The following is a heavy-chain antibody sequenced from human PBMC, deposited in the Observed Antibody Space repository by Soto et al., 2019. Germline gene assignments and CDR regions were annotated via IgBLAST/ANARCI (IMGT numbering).Heavy chain of an antibody. CDR1: GYTFTSYA. CDR3: ARDRRVAIGARSNWFDP. Sequence: ASVKVSCKASGYTFTSYAMHWVRQAPGQRLEWMGWINAGNGNTKYSQKFQGRVTITRDTSASTAYMELSSLRSEDTAVYYCARDRRVAIGARSNWFDPWGQGTLVTVSS. V-gene: IGHV1-3*01. CDR2: INAGNGNT. D-gene: IGHD2-15*01. J-gene: IGHJ5*02.